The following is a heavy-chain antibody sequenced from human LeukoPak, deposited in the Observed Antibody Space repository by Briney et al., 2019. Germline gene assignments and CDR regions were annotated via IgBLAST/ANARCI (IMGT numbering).Heavy chain of an antibody. J-gene: IGHJ4*02. CDR1: GFTVSSNY. CDR2: IYSGGST. D-gene: IGHD5-18*01. CDR3: AKESGYSYGYSGTYIDY. V-gene: IGHV3-53*05. Sequence: GGSLRLSCAASGFTVSSNYMSWVRQAPGKGLEWVSVIYSGGSTYYADSVKGRFTISRDNSKNTLYLQMNSLRAEDTAVYYCAKESGYSYGYSGTYIDYWGQGTLVTVSS.